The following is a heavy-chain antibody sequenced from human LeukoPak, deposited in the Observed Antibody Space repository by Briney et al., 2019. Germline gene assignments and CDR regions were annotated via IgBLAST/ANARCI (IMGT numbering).Heavy chain of an antibody. V-gene: IGHV4-39*01. J-gene: IGHJ5*02. CDR1: GGSISSSSYY. CDR3: AGRPSGGGFDP. CDR2: IYYSGST. D-gene: IGHD3-10*01. Sequence: SETLSLNCTVSGGSISSSSYYWGWIRQPPGKGLEWIGSIYYSGSTYYNPSLKSRVTISVDTSKNQFSLKLSSVTAADTAVYYCAGRPSGGGFDPWGQGTLVTVSS.